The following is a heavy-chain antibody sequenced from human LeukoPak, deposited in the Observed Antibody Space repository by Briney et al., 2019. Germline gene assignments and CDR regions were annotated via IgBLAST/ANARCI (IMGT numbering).Heavy chain of an antibody. CDR1: GFTFPTYS. CDR2: ITATGAAT. V-gene: IGHV3-21*01. Sequence: GGSLRLSCTVSGFTFPTYSMNWVRQAPGKGLEWVASITATGAATYYADSVQGRFTVSRDNARDSMSLQMNSLRAGDTAVYYCTRGPPTGYSTSWNSYYFDYWGQGTLATVSS. J-gene: IGHJ4*02. D-gene: IGHD6-13*01. CDR3: TRGPPTGYSTSWNSYYFDY.